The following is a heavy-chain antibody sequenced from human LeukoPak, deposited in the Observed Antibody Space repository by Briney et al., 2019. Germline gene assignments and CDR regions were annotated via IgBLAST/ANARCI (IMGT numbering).Heavy chain of an antibody. V-gene: IGHV1-8*02. D-gene: IGHD3-10*01. CDR3: ARGPHGTGSHFDF. Sequence: ASVKVSCKASGSTFSSYDINWVLRATGQGLEWMGWMNPNSGDTGYTPRFRGRVTMTRDTSISTAYMELSSLRSEDTAVYYCARGPHGTGSHFDFWGQGTLVTVSS. J-gene: IGHJ4*02. CDR2: MNPNSGDT. CDR1: GSTFSSYD.